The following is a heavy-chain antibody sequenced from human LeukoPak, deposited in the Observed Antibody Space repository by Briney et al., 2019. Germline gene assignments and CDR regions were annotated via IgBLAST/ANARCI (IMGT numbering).Heavy chain of an antibody. Sequence: GGSLRLSCAASGFTFSSYAMSWVRQAPGKGLEWVSVIGGGGTSTYYADSVKGRFTISKDNSRNTLYLQMNSLRAEDAAVYYCAKTFIAVANPIDYWGQGTLVTVSS. J-gene: IGHJ4*02. V-gene: IGHV3-23*01. CDR2: IGGGGTST. CDR3: AKTFIAVANPIDY. CDR1: GFTFSSYA. D-gene: IGHD6-19*01.